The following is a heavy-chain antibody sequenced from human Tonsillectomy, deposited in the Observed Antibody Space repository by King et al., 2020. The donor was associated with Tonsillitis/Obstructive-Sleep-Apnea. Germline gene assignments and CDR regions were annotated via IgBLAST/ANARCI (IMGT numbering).Heavy chain of an antibody. CDR2: PRNKANSYTT. Sequence: VQLVESGGGLVQPGGSLRLSCAASVFTLSDHYMDGVRQAPGKGLEWVGRPRNKANSYTTEYSASVKGRFTISRDDSKNSLYLQMNSRKTEDAAVYYCARGVGKEGPWGQGTLVTVSS. CDR1: VFTLSDHY. D-gene: IGHD1-26*01. V-gene: IGHV3-72*01. CDR3: ARGVGKEGP. J-gene: IGHJ5*02.